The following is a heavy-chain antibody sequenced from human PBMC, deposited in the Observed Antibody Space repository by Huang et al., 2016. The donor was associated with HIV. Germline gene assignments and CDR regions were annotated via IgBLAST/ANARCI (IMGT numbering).Heavy chain of an antibody. CDR3: VRPAAPTRYYYYEYMDV. Sequence: QVQLVQSGSEVKKPGASVKVSCKASGYTFSNYALNWVRQAPGQGLEWMGWINANTRDPTYALAFTGRFVFSLDTSVSTAYLQINGLKAEDTAVYYCVRPAAPTRYYYYEYMDVWGQGTTVTVS. D-gene: IGHD6-13*01. CDR1: GYTFSNYA. V-gene: IGHV7-4-1*02. J-gene: IGHJ6*03. CDR2: INANTRDP.